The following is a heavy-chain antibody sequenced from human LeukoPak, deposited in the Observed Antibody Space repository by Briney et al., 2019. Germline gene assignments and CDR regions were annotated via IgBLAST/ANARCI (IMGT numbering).Heavy chain of an antibody. CDR2: ISGSGGST. CDR3: AKADGSYKTLIDY. V-gene: IGHV3-23*01. Sequence: PGGSLRLSCAASGITFSICAMNWVRQAPGKGQEWVSGISGSGGSTYYADSVKGRFTISRDSSKNTVYLQMNSLRAEDTAVYYCAKADGSYKTLIDYWGQGTLVTVSS. D-gene: IGHD3-10*01. CDR1: GITFSICA. J-gene: IGHJ4*02.